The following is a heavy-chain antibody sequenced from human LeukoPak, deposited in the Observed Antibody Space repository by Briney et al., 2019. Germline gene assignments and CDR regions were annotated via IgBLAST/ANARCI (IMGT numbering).Heavy chain of an antibody. D-gene: IGHD2-2*01. CDR2: ISSSSSTI. J-gene: IGHJ5*02. V-gene: IGHV3-48*04. CDR1: GFTFSSYS. Sequence: GGSLRLSCAASGFTFSSYSMNWVRQAPGKGLEWVPYISSSSSTIYYADSVKGRFTISRDNAKNSLYLQMNSLRAEDTAVYYCASTYCSSTSCYSSRWFDPWGQGTLVTVSS. CDR3: ASTYCSSTSCYSSRWFDP.